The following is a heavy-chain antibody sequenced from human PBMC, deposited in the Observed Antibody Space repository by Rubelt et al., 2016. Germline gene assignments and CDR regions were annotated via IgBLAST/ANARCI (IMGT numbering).Heavy chain of an antibody. D-gene: IGHD2-15*01. Sequence: QVQLVQSGAEVKKPGASVKVSCKVSGYTLTELSMHWVRQAPGKGLEWMGGFAPEDGETIYAQKFQGRFTMTGNTSTDAADMELSGLRAEDTAVYYCATVSCSGGSCYSLSLGYWGQGTLVTVSS. CDR2: FAPEDGET. CDR3: ATVSCSGGSCYSLSLGY. J-gene: IGHJ4*02. CDR1: GYTLTELS. V-gene: IGHV1-24*01.